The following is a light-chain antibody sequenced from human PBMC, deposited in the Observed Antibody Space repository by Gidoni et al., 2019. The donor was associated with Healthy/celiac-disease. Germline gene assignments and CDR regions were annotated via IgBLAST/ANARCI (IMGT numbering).Light chain of an antibody. Sequence: SSELTQDPAVSVALGQTVRITCQGDSLRSYYSSWYQQKPGQVTVLVIYGKNNRPSGIPDRFSGSSSGNTASLTITGAQAEDEADYYCNSRDSSGNHVFGTGTKVTVL. J-gene: IGLJ1*01. CDR2: GKN. CDR3: NSRDSSGNHV. CDR1: SLRSYY. V-gene: IGLV3-19*01.